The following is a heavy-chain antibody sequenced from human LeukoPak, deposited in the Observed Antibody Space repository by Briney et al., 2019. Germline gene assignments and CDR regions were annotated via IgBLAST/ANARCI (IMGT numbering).Heavy chain of an antibody. J-gene: IGHJ6*04. Sequence: GVSLRLSCAASEFTFSSYSMNWVRQAPGKGLEWVSSISSSSSYIYYADSVKGRFTISRDNAKNSLYLQMNSLRAEDTAVYYCASFTGGYQLLSMDVWGKGTTVTVSS. V-gene: IGHV3-21*01. CDR1: EFTFSSYS. CDR3: ASFTGGYQLLSMDV. D-gene: IGHD2-2*01. CDR2: ISSSSSYI.